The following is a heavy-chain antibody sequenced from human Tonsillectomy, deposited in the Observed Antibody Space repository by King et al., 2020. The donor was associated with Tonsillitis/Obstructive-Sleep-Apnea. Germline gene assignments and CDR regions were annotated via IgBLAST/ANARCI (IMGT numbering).Heavy chain of an antibody. D-gene: IGHD3-22*01. CDR1: GYTFTSYG. Sequence: IQLVQSGAEVKKPGASVKVSCKASGYTFTSYGISWVRRAPGQGLEWMGWISAYNGNTNYAQNFQGRVTMTTDISTDTAYMELRSLKSDDTALYYCARVNYDSRGYYDGMDVWGQGTTVTVSS. J-gene: IGHJ6*02. CDR2: ISAYNGNT. V-gene: IGHV1-18*01. CDR3: ARVNYDSRGYYDGMDV.